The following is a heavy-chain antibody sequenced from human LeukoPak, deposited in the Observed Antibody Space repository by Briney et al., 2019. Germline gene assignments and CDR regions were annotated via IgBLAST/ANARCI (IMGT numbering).Heavy chain of an antibody. J-gene: IGHJ4*02. CDR3: TTDSWFGGDYMNLLLDY. CDR2: IKNKTDGGTT. Sequence: GGSLRLSCAASGFTFSNAWMSWVRQAPGKGLEWVGRIKNKTDGGTTDYAAPVKGRFTISRDDSKNTLYLQMNSLKTEDTAVYYCTTDSWFGGDYMNLLLDYWGQGTLVTVSS. V-gene: IGHV3-15*01. CDR1: GFTFSNAW. D-gene: IGHD4-17*01.